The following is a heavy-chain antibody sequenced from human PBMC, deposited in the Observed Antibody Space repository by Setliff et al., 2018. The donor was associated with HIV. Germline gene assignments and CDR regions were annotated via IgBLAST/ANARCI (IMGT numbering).Heavy chain of an antibody. CDR1: GFTFSSYG. Sequence: GSLRLSCAASGFTFSSYGMHWVRQAPGKGLEWVAVIWYDGSNKYYADSMKGRFTISRDNDKNSLYLQMNSLRADETAVYFCARPTNIDTLYYGSQTFYMYYYGLDVWGQGTTVTVSS. D-gene: IGHD1-26*01. CDR3: ARPTNIDTLYYGSQTFYMYYYGLDV. J-gene: IGHJ6*02. CDR2: IWYDGSNK. V-gene: IGHV3-33*01.